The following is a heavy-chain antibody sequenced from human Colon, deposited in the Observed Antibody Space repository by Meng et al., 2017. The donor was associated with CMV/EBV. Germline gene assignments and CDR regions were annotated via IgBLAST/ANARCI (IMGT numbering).Heavy chain of an antibody. CDR2: ISANGDNT. J-gene: IGHJ4*02. V-gene: IGHV3-64*01. CDR1: GFTFNTYP. Sequence: EVPLLELGGVLVPPGGSLILSCVASGFTFNTYPMHWVRQAPGKGLEHVSGISANGDNTPYASSVKDRFIVSRDNLKNTLYLQMGSLRPDDTGVYYCARVVSGDFDYWGQGTLVTVSS. D-gene: IGHD3-10*01. CDR3: ARVVSGDFDY.